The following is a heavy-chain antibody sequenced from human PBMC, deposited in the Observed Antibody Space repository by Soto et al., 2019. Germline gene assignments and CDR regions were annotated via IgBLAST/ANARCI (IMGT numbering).Heavy chain of an antibody. D-gene: IGHD3-22*01. V-gene: IGHV4-34*01. CDR2: INHSGRV. J-gene: IGHJ5*01. Sequence: PSETLSLTCAVYGGSFSGHSWTWIRQSPGKGLEWIGDINHSGRVNYSPSLKSRVTISLDTSKNQFSLTLSAVTAADTAMYYCSTRAYDTNCYYRLDPWGQGTLVTFSS. CDR3: STRAYDTNCYYRLDP. CDR1: GGSFSGHS.